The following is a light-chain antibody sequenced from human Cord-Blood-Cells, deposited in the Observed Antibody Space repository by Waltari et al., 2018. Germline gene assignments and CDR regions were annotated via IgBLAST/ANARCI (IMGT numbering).Light chain of an antibody. V-gene: IGLV2-14*01. CDR3: SSYTSSSTWV. CDR2: DVS. Sequence: QSALTQPASVSGSPGQSITISCTGTSSDVGGYNYVSWYQQHPGKAPKLMIYDVSKRPSGFADRVSGSESGRTASLTISGLQAEDEADYYCSSYTSSSTWVFGGGAKLTVL. CDR1: SSDVGGYNY. J-gene: IGLJ3*02.